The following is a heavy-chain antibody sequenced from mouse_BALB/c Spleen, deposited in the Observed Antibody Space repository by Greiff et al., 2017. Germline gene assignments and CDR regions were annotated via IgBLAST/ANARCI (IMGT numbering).Heavy chain of an antibody. V-gene: IGHV1-14*01. Sequence: VQLQQSGPELVKPGASVKMSCKASGYTFTSYVMHWVKQKPGQGLEWIGYINPYNDGTKSNEKFKGQATLTSDKSSSTAYMELSSLTSEDSAVYYCAREVRRGNYYAMDDGGQGTSVTVSS. J-gene: IGHJ4*01. CDR1: GYTFTSYV. CDR3: AREVRRGNYYAMDD. D-gene: IGHD2-14*01. CDR2: INPYNDGT.